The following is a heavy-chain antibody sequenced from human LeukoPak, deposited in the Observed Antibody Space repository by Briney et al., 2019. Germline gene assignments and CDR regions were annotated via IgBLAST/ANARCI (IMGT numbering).Heavy chain of an antibody. D-gene: IGHD2-21*01. J-gene: IGHJ4*02. Sequence: PSETLSLTCTVSGGSISSYYWSWIRQPAGKGLEWIGRIYTSGTTNYNPSLKSRVTMSVDTSKNQSSLKLSSVTAADTAVYYCARGPYCGGDCYFAYWGQGTLVTASS. V-gene: IGHV4-4*07. CDR3: ARGPYCGGDCYFAY. CDR1: GGSISSYY. CDR2: IYTSGTT.